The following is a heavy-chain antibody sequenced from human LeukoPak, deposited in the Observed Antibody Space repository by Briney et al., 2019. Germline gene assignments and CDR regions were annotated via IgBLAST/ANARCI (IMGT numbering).Heavy chain of an antibody. D-gene: IGHD6-19*01. CDR2: IKSKTDGGTT. V-gene: IGHV3-15*01. CDR1: GFTFSNAW. J-gene: IGHJ4*02. Sequence: GGSLRLSCAASGFTFSNAWMSWVRQAPGKGLEWVGRIKSKTDGGTTDYAAPVKGRFTISRDDSKNTLYLQMNSLKTEDTAVYYCTRSIAVAGTNFDYWGQGTLVTVSS. CDR3: TRSIAVAGTNFDY.